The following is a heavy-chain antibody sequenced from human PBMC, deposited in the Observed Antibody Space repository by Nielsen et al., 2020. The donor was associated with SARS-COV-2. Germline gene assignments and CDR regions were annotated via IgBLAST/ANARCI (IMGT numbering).Heavy chain of an antibody. CDR3: ARARGYSSSWYLGWFDP. Sequence: GGSLRLSCAASGFTFSSYAMHWVRQAPGKGLEWVAVISYDGSNKYYTDSVKGRFTISRDNSKNTLYLQMNSLRAEDTAVYYCARARGYSSSWYLGWFDPWGQGTLVTVSS. V-gene: IGHV3-30-3*01. D-gene: IGHD6-13*01. CDR1: GFTFSSYA. J-gene: IGHJ5*02. CDR2: ISYDGSNK.